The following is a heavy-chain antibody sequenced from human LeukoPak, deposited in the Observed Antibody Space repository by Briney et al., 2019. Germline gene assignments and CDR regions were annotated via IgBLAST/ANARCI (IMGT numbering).Heavy chain of an antibody. Sequence: SETLSLTCTVSGGSISSNSDYWGWIRQPPGKGLEWIGSIFYSGNTYYNPSLKSRVTISVDTSKNQFSLNLRSVTAADTAMYYCARVGAVTLDSWGQGTLVTVSS. D-gene: IGHD6-19*01. CDR2: IFYSGNT. CDR1: GGSISSNSDY. J-gene: IGHJ4*02. CDR3: ARVGAVTLDS. V-gene: IGHV4-39*07.